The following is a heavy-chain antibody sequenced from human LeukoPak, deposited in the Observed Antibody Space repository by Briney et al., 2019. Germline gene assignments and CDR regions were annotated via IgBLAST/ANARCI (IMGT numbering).Heavy chain of an antibody. J-gene: IGHJ4*02. CDR2: INQDGSEE. V-gene: IGHV3-7*01. Sequence: GALRLSCAASGFTFSNYWMTWVRQAPGKGLEWVAHINQDGSEEHYMDSAKARFTISRDNAKNSLSLQMNSLRAEDTAVYYCVRDGGVSGYDLLDYWGQGTLVTVSS. CDR3: VRDGGVSGYDLLDY. CDR1: GFTFSNYW. D-gene: IGHD5-12*01.